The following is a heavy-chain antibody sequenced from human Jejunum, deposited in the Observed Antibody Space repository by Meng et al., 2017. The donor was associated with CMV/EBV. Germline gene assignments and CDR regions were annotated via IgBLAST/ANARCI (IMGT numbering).Heavy chain of an antibody. CDR1: GFTFSYSA. CDR3: ARGERDLTG. V-gene: IGHV3-30*04. J-gene: IGHJ4*02. Sequence: LRRSCAASGFTFSYSAMHWVSQVPGKGLEWVAVISYDGSNKYYADSVRGRFTLSRDDSQNSLFLQMNNLRADDTAVYYCARGERDLTGWGQGTLVTVSS. D-gene: IGHD3-16*01. CDR2: ISYDGSNK.